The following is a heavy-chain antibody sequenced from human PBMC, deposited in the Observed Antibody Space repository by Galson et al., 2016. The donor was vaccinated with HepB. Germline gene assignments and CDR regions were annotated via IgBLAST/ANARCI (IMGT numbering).Heavy chain of an antibody. J-gene: IGHJ3*02. CDR1: GFTFSNYW. D-gene: IGHD2-21*02. CDR2: INQDGSPK. Sequence: SLRLSCAASGFTFSNYWMSWVRQAPGQGLEWVANINQDGSPKSCAYSVKGRFTVSRDNAKNSLYLQMNSLRAEDTAAYYCARVWGVVTAKTAYAFDIWGQGTRVTVSS. V-gene: IGHV3-7*01. CDR3: ARVWGVVTAKTAYAFDI.